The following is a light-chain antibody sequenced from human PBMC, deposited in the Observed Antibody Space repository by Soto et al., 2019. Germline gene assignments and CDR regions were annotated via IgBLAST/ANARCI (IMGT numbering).Light chain of an antibody. J-gene: IGLJ1*01. CDR2: DVS. Sequence: QSALTQPRSVSGSPGQSVTISCTGTSSDVGGYNYVSWYQQHPGKAPKVMIYDVSERPSGVPDRFSGSKSGNTASLTISGLQAEDEADYYCWSYAGSPRYVFGPGTKDTVL. V-gene: IGLV2-11*01. CDR1: SSDVGGYNY. CDR3: WSYAGSPRYV.